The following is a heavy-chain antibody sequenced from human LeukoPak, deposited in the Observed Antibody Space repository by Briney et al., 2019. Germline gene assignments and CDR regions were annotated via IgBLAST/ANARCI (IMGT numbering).Heavy chain of an antibody. CDR3: ALISYCTTITCFFLDY. D-gene: IGHD2-8*01. CDR2: ISTNDGNT. Sequence: ASVKVSCKASGYTFTNYHITWVRQAPGQGLEWMGWISTNDGNTNYAQNLQGRVTMTKDTSTSTAYMELRSLRSDDTAVYYCALISYCTTITCFFLDYWGQGTLVTVSS. J-gene: IGHJ4*02. V-gene: IGHV1-18*01. CDR1: GYTFTNYH.